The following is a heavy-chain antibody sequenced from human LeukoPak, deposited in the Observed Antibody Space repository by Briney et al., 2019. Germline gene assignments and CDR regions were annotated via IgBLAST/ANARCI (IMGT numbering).Heavy chain of an antibody. Sequence: GGSLRLSCAASGFTFSDYYMSWIRQAPGKGLEWVSYSSSGSSYTNYADSVKGRFTISRDNAKNSLYLQMNSLRAEDTAVYYCARNDYDYVWRSYRYTFFDYWGQGTLVTVSS. D-gene: IGHD3-16*02. CDR2: SSSGSSYT. CDR1: GFTFSDYY. V-gene: IGHV3-11*06. J-gene: IGHJ4*02. CDR3: ARNDYDYVWRSYRYTFFDY.